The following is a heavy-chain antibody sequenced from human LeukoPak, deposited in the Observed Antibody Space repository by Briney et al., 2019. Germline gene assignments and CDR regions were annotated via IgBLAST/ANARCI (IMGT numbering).Heavy chain of an antibody. CDR1: GFTFSPYW. D-gene: IGHD4-17*01. Sequence: GGPLRLSCAASGFTFSPYWMSWVRHAPGKGLEWVANIKEDGSEKYYVDSVKGRFTISRDNAKNSLYLEMTSLRAEDTAVYYCARDSPYGDYDAFDIWGQGTMVTVSS. CDR3: ARDSPYGDYDAFDI. J-gene: IGHJ3*02. CDR2: IKEDGSEK. V-gene: IGHV3-7*01.